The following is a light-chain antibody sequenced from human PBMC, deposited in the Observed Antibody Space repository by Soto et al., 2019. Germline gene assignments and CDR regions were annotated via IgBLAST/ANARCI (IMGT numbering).Light chain of an antibody. CDR3: QQRTTWPPMYT. CDR2: DAF. Sequence: EIVLTQSPATLSLSPGDRATLSCRASQSVSSYLAWYQQKPGQAPRLLIYDAFNRATGIPARFSGSGSGTDFTLTISSLEPEDIAVYYCQQRTTWPPMYTFGQGTKLEIK. J-gene: IGKJ2*01. CDR1: QSVSSY. V-gene: IGKV3-11*01.